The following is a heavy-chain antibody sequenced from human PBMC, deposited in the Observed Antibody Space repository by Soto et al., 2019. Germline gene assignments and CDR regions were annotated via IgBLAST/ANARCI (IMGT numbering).Heavy chain of an antibody. CDR2: IWYDGSNK. CDR1: GFTFSSYG. D-gene: IGHD2-15*01. CDR3: ARDPSDIVVVVAATHDYYYGMDV. J-gene: IGHJ6*02. V-gene: IGHV3-33*01. Sequence: QVQLVESGGGVVQPGRSLRLSCVASGFTFSSYGMHWVRQAPGKGLEWVAVIWYDGSNKYYADSVKGRFTISRDNSKNTLYLQMNSLRAEDTAVYYCARDPSDIVVVVAATHDYYYGMDVWGQGTTVTVSS.